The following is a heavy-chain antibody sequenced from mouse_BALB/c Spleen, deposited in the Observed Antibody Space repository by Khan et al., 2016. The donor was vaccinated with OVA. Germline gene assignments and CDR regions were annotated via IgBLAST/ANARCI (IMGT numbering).Heavy chain of an antibody. J-gene: IGHJ3*01. CDR3: ASHLTGSFAY. CDR1: GFTFSSYS. Sequence: EVELVESGGDLVKPGGSLKLSCAASGFTFSSYSMSWVRQTPDKRLEWVATISSGGDYTYYPDNVKGRFTISRDNAKNTLYLQTSSLKSEDTAMYYCASHLTGSFAYWGHGTLVTVSA. D-gene: IGHD4-1*01. V-gene: IGHV5-6*01. CDR2: ISSGGDYT.